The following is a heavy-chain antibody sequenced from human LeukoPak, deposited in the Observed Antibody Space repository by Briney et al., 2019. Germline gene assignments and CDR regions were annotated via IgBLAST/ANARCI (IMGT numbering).Heavy chain of an antibody. Sequence: GASVKVSCRASGYTFTSHGITWVRQAPGQGLEWMGWISGYNGDTKYVQKFQGRVTMTTETSTSTAYMELRSLRSDDTAVYYCARDPSNTSGRFWYLDVWGRGTLVTVSA. V-gene: IGHV1-18*01. J-gene: IGHJ2*01. D-gene: IGHD6-19*01. CDR1: GYTFTSHG. CDR3: ARDPSNTSGRFWYLDV. CDR2: ISGYNGDT.